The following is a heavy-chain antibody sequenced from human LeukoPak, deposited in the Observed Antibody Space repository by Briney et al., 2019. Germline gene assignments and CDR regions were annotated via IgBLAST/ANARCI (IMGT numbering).Heavy chain of an antibody. V-gene: IGHV3-30*18. CDR3: AKGRRTGFVDY. CDR1: GLTVSNNY. D-gene: IGHD1-1*01. J-gene: IGHJ4*02. Sequence: PGGSLRLSCAASGLTVSNNYMHWVRLAPGKGLEWLAVITNDGSRQYYADSVKGRFTVSRDNSKSLLFLQMESLRHDDTGIYYCAKGRRTGFVDYWGQGALVTVSS. CDR2: ITNDGSRQ.